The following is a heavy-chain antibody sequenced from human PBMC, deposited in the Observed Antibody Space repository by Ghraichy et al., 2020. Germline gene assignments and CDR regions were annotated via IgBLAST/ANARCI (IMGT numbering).Heavy chain of an antibody. CDR1: GGAISSSAYS. CDR2: VYYDGST. Sequence: SLNISCAVSGGAISSSAYSWTWVRQPPEKGLEWIAYVYYDGSTYYNPSLKSRVTISLDNSKNQFSLELTSVTAAEPAVYYCARALNYVGFDYWGQGTLVTVSS. V-gene: IGHV4-30-2*01. J-gene: IGHJ4*02. D-gene: IGHD1-7*01. CDR3: ARALNYVGFDY.